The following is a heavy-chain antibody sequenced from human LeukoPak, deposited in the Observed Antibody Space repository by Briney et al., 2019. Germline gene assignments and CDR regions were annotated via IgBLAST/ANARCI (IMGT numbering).Heavy chain of an antibody. J-gene: IGHJ4*02. V-gene: IGHV4-59*01. CDR1: GGSISSYY. D-gene: IGHD2-21*02. CDR2: IYYSGST. Sequence: SGTLSLTCTVSGGSISSYYRSWIRQTPGQGLEWIGYIYYSGSTNYNPSLRSRVTISVDTSKNQFSLKLSSVTAADTAVYYCARGSYCGGDCYSGPYYFDYWGQGTLVTVSS. CDR3: ARGSYCGGDCYSGPYYFDY.